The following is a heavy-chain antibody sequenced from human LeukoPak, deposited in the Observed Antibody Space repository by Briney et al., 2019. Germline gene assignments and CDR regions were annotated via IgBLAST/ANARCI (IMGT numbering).Heavy chain of an antibody. CDR2: IYHSGST. V-gene: IGHV4-38-2*02. D-gene: IGHD1-26*01. J-gene: IGHJ4*02. CDR3: ARDRVVGATRGVFDY. Sequence: PSETLSLTCTVSGYSISSGYYWGWIRQPPGKGLEWIGSIYHSGSTYYNPSLKSRVTISVDTSKNQFSLKLSAVTAADTAVYYCARDRVVGATRGVFDYWGQGTLVTVSS. CDR1: GYSISSGYY.